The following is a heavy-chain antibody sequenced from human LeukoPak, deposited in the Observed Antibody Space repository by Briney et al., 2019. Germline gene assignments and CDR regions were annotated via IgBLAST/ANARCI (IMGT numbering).Heavy chain of an antibody. CDR3: ARGRFNYGWGMVV. J-gene: IGHJ6*02. D-gene: IGHD5-18*01. CDR1: GFSISNYW. CDR2: IKQAESEK. Sequence: GGSLRLSCAASGFSISNYWMSWVRQAPGKGLEWVANIKQAESEKFYVDSVKDRFIISRDNAENSVYLQMNSLTDEDTAVYYCARGRFNYGWGMVVWGQGTTVIVSS. V-gene: IGHV3-7*01.